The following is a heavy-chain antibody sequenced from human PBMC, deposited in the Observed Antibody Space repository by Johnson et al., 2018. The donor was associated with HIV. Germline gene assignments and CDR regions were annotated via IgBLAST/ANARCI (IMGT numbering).Heavy chain of an antibody. V-gene: IGHV3-30*02. Sequence: VLLVESGGGVVQPGGSLRLSCAASGFTFSSYGMHWVRQAPGKGLEWVAFIRYDGSNKYYADSVKGRFTISRDNSKNTLYLQMNSLRAEDTAVYYCAKDLYYYDSSGSVGAFDIWGQGTMVTVSS. CDR1: GFTFSSYG. D-gene: IGHD3-22*01. CDR3: AKDLYYYDSSGSVGAFDI. CDR2: IRYDGSNK. J-gene: IGHJ3*02.